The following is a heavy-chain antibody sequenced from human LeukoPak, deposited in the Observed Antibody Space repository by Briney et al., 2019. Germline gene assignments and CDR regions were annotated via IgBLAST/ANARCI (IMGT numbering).Heavy chain of an antibody. V-gene: IGHV3-48*03. J-gene: IGHJ6*04. CDR1: GFTFSSYE. CDR3: AELGITMIGGV. CDR2: ISSSGGTI. D-gene: IGHD3-10*02. Sequence: GGSPRLSCAASGFTFSSYEMNWVRQAPGKGLEWVSYISSSGGTIYYADSVKGRFTISRDNAKNSLYLQMNSLRAEDTAVYYCAELGITMIGGVWGKGTTVTISS.